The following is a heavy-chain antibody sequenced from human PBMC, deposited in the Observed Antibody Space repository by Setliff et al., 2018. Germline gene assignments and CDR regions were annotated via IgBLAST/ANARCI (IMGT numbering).Heavy chain of an antibody. D-gene: IGHD1-1*01. Sequence: KPLETLSLTCTVSGGSISSGVYYWAWIRQPPGKGLEWIGRIYYRGDTYYNASLKSRLTLSVDTSKNQVSLNLRSVTAADTAVYYCARTGTYRYFDYWGQGTQVTVSS. J-gene: IGHJ4*02. V-gene: IGHV4-39*01. CDR3: ARTGTYRYFDY. CDR2: IYYRGDT. CDR1: GGSISSGVYY.